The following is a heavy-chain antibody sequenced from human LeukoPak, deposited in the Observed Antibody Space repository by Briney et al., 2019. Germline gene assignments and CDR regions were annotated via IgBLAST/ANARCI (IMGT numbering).Heavy chain of an antibody. CDR3: AREGHSHGTPRHFDY. CDR1: GFTFSSYS. D-gene: IGHD5-18*01. Sequence: GGSLRLSCAASGFTFSSYSMNWVRQAPGKGLEWVSSISSSSSYIYYADSVKGRFTISRDNAKNSLYLQMNSLRAEDTAVYFCAREGHSHGTPRHFDYWGQGTLVTVSS. J-gene: IGHJ4*02. V-gene: IGHV3-21*01. CDR2: ISSSSSYI.